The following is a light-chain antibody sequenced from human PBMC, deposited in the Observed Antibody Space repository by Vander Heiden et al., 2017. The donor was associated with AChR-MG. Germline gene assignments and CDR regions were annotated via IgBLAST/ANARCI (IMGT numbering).Light chain of an antibody. J-gene: IGKJ2*01. V-gene: IGKV3-20*01. Sequence: EIVLTQSPGTLSLSPGERATLSCRASQSVRSSYLAWYQQKPGQAPRLLIYGASNRATGIPDRFSGSGSGTDFTLTISRLEPEDFAVYSCQQYGSSPQTFGQGTKLEIK. CDR1: QSVRSSY. CDR2: GAS. CDR3: QQYGSSPQT.